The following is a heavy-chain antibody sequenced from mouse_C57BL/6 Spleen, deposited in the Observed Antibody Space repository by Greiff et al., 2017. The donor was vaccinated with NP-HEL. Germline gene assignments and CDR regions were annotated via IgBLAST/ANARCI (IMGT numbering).Heavy chain of an antibody. J-gene: IGHJ2*01. CDR3: ARSDYYGSSYYFDY. CDR2: INPNNGGT. CDR1: GYTFTDYN. D-gene: IGHD1-1*01. Sequence: VQLKESGPELVKPGASVKIPCKASGYTFTDYNMDWVKQSHGKSLEWIGDINPNNGGTIYNQKFKGKATLTVDKSSSTAYMELRSLTSEDTAVYYCARSDYYGSSYYFDYWGQGTTLTVSS. V-gene: IGHV1-18*01.